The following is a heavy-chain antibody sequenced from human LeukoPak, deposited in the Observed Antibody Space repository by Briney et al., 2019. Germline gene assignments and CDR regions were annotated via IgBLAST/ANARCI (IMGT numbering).Heavy chain of an antibody. CDR1: GFTFSSYA. Sequence: GGSLRLSCAASGFTFSSYAMHWVRQAPGKGLEWVAVISSDGSNKFYADSVKGRFTVSRDNSKNTLYLQMNSLRAVDTAVYSCARDLGYCSSTSCYPPNYWGRGTLVTVSS. D-gene: IGHD2-2*01. V-gene: IGHV3-30-3*01. J-gene: IGHJ4*02. CDR2: ISSDGSNK. CDR3: ARDLGYCSSTSCYPPNY.